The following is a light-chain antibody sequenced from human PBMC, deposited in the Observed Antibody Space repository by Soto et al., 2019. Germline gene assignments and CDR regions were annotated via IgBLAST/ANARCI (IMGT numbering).Light chain of an antibody. J-gene: IGLJ1*01. V-gene: IGLV2-8*01. Sequence: QSVLTQPPSASVSPGQSVTISCTGTKNDIGVCDFVSWYQHHPGKAPRLIIYEVVQRPSGVPDRFSGSKSGNTASLTVSGLQAADEADYFCKSYAGSNTYVFGSGTKVTVL. CDR3: KSYAGSNTYV. CDR1: KNDIGVCDF. CDR2: EVV.